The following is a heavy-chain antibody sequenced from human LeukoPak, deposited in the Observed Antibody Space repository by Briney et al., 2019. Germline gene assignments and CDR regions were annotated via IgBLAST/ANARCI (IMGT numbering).Heavy chain of an antibody. J-gene: IGHJ6*03. D-gene: IGHD3-10*01. CDR1: GGTFSSYA. CDR2: IIPIFGTA. Sequence: ASVTVSCKASGGTFSSYAISWVRQAPGQGLEWMGGIIPIFGTANYAQKFQGRVTITAGKSTSTAYMELSSLRSEDTAVYYCARGYYGSGSYDDLRTVYYMDVWGKGTTVTISS. CDR3: ARGYYGSGSYDDLRTVYYMDV. V-gene: IGHV1-69*06.